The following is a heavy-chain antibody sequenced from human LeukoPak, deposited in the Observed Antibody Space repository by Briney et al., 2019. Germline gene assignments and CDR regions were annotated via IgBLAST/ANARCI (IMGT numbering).Heavy chain of an antibody. CDR3: ARGGSWFDY. D-gene: IGHD6-13*01. CDR1: GGSISSYY. CDR2: IYYSGST. V-gene: IGHV4-59*01. Sequence: SETLFLSCTVSGGSISSYYWSWIRQPPGKGLEWIGYIYYSGSTNYNPSLKSRVTISVDTSKNQFSLKLSSVTAADTAVYYCARGGSWFDYWGQGTLVTVSS. J-gene: IGHJ4*02.